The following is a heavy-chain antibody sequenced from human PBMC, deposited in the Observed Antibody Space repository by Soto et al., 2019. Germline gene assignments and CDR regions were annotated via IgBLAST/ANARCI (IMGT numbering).Heavy chain of an antibody. J-gene: IGHJ3*02. Sequence: SVKVSFKASGGPFSSYPISWVRQAPGQGLEWMGGIIPIFGTANYAQKFQGRVTITADESTSTAYMELSSLRSEDTAVYYCARTYYYDSSGYYWGGDAFDIWGQGTMVTVSS. D-gene: IGHD3-22*01. V-gene: IGHV1-69*13. CDR3: ARTYYYDSSGYYWGGDAFDI. CDR1: GGPFSSYP. CDR2: IIPIFGTA.